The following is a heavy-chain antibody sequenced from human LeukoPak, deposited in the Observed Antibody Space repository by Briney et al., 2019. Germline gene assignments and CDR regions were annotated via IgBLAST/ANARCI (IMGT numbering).Heavy chain of an antibody. V-gene: IGHV1-69*04. CDR2: IIPILGIA. CDR1: GGTFSSYA. CDR3: ARICGGSCYGDLGY. J-gene: IGHJ4*02. D-gene: IGHD2-15*01. Sequence: SVKVSCKASGGTFSSYAISWVRQAPGQGLEWMGRIIPILGIANYAQKFQGRVTITADKSTSTAYMELSSLRSEDTAVYYCARICGGSCYGDLGYWGQGSLVTVSS.